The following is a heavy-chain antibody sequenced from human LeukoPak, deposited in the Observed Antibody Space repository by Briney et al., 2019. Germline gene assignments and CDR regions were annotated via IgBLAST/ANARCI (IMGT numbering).Heavy chain of an antibody. V-gene: IGHV3-7*01. Sequence: GGSLRLSCAASGFTFSSFWMSWVRQAPGKGLEWVANINQDGSGKYFVDTVKGRFTISRDNAKNSLYLQTNSLRAEDTAVYYCARGVSGEPWGQGTLVTVSS. D-gene: IGHD1-14*01. J-gene: IGHJ5*02. CDR3: ARGVSGEP. CDR1: GFTFSSFW. CDR2: INQDGSGK.